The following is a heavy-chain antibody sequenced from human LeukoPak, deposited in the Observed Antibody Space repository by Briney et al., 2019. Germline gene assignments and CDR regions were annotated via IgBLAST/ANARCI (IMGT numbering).Heavy chain of an antibody. CDR1: GYTLTELS. V-gene: IGHV1-24*01. D-gene: IGHD6-13*01. CDR3: ARVGYSSSWYSSYYYYYYMDV. Sequence: ASVKVSCKVSGYTLTELSVHWVRQAPGKGLEWMGNFDPKDGDTIYAQRFQGRVTMTEDTSTHTAYMELRSLRSDDTAVYYCARVGYSSSWYSSYYYYYYMDVWGKGTTVTVSS. CDR2: FDPKDGDT. J-gene: IGHJ6*03.